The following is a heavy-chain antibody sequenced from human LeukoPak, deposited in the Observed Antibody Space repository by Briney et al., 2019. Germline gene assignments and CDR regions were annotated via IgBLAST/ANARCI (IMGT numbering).Heavy chain of an antibody. CDR2: IYYSGST. CDR1: GGSISSSSYY. J-gene: IGHJ4*02. CDR3: ARQKYSSSSGNL. Sequence: SETLSLTCTVSGGSISSSSYYWGWIRQPPGKGLEWIGSIYYSGSTYYNPSLKSRVTISVDTSKNQFSLKLSSVTAADTAVYYCARQKYSSSSGNLWGQGTLVTVSS. V-gene: IGHV4-39*01. D-gene: IGHD6-6*01.